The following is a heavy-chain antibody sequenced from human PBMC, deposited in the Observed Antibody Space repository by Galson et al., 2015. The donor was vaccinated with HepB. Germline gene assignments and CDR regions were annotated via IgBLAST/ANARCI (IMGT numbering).Heavy chain of an antibody. CDR2: IYYSGST. CDR1: DGSISSGGYY. J-gene: IGHJ4*02. D-gene: IGHD3-22*01. V-gene: IGHV4-31*03. Sequence: LSLTCTVSDGSISSGGYYWSWIRQHPGKGLEWIGYIYYSGSTYYNPSLKSRVTISVDTSKNQFSLKLSSVTAADTAVYYCAGWDSSGIDYWGQGTLVTVSS. CDR3: AGWDSSGIDY.